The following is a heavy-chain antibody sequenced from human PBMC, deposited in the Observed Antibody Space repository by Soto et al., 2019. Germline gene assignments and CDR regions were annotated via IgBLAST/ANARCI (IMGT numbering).Heavy chain of an antibody. CDR1: GLAFRSYT. V-gene: IGHV3-48*01. CDR3: ATDGPGFSGYDH. Sequence: EVQLVESGGVLVQPGGSLRLSCAASGLAFRSYTMNWVRQAPGKGLEWVSYISTSGSTVYYADSVKGRFTISRDNANNSLSLQMNSLRVEDTAVYYWATDGPGFSGYDHWGQGTLVTVSS. D-gene: IGHD5-12*01. CDR2: ISTSGSTV. J-gene: IGHJ5*02.